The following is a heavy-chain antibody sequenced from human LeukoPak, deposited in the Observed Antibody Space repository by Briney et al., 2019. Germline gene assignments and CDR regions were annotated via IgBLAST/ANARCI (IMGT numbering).Heavy chain of an antibody. D-gene: IGHD3-22*01. V-gene: IGHV1-2*02. CDR1: GYTFTGYY. CDR3: ARGPTRGVVVITMIDY. Sequence: ASVKVSCKASGYTFTGYYMHWVRQAPGQGLEWMGWINPNSGGTNYAQKFQGRVTMTRDTSISTAYMELSRPRSDDTAVYYCARGPTRGVVVITMIDYWGQGTLVTVSS. J-gene: IGHJ4*02. CDR2: INPNSGGT.